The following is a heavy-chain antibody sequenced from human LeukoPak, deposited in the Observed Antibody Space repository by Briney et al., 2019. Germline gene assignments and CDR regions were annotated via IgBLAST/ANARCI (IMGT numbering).Heavy chain of an antibody. D-gene: IGHD4-23*01. Sequence: ASVKVSCKASGGTFSSYAISWVRQAPGQGLEWMGGIIPIFGTANYAQKFQGRVTITADTSTDTAYMELSSLRSEDTAVYYCATGSTVVDFDYWGQGTLVTVSS. J-gene: IGHJ4*02. CDR1: GGTFSSYA. CDR2: IIPIFGTA. V-gene: IGHV1-69*06. CDR3: ATGSTVVDFDY.